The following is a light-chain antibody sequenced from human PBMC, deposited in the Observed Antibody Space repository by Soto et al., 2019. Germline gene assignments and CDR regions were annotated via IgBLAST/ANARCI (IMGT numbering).Light chain of an antibody. V-gene: IGLV1-40*01. J-gene: IGLJ1*01. CDR1: SSNIGPGYD. CDR3: QSYASSLSGSV. CDR2: SNT. Sequence: QSVLTQPPSVSGAPGQRVTISCTGSSSNIGPGYDVHWYQHLPGTAPKLLIYSNTNRPSGVPDRFSGSRSGTSASLAITGLQAEDEADYYCQSYASSLSGSVFGTGTKVTVL.